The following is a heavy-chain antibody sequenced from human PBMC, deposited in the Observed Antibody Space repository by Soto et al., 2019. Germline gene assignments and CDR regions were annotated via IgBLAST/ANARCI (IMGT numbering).Heavy chain of an antibody. J-gene: IGHJ5*02. Sequence: GGSPRLSCAASGFTFDDYTMHWVRQAPGKGLEWVSLISWDGGSTYYADSAKGRFTISRDNSKNSLYLQMNSLRTEDTALYYCAKDHGWNPSTPNWFDPWGQGTLVTVSS. D-gene: IGHD1-1*01. CDR2: ISWDGGST. CDR3: AKDHGWNPSTPNWFDP. V-gene: IGHV3-43*01. CDR1: GFTFDDYT.